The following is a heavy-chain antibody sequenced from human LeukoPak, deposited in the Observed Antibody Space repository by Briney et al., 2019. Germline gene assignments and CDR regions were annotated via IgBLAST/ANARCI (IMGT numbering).Heavy chain of an antibody. CDR2: ISAYNGNT. J-gene: IGHJ6*03. CDR3: ARDACSSTSCYNYYYYMDV. Sequence: ASVKVSCKASGGTFSSYAISWVRQAPGQGLEWMGWISAYNGNTNYAQKLQGRVTMTTDTSTSTAYMELRSLRSDDTAVYYCARDACSSTSCYNYYYYMDVWGKGTTVTVSS. CDR1: GGTFSSYA. D-gene: IGHD2-2*02. V-gene: IGHV1-18*01.